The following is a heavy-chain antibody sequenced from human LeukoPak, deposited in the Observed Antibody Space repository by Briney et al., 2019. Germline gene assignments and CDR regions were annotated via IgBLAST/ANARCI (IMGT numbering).Heavy chain of an antibody. CDR2: ISSSSSYI. D-gene: IGHD6-6*01. CDR1: GFTFSSYS. J-gene: IGHJ4*02. Sequence: PGGSLRLSCAASGFTFSSYSMNWVRQAPGKGLEWVSSISSSSSYIYYADSVKGRFTISRDNAKNSLYLQMNSLRAEDTAVYYCATASIAARRPDYWGQGTLVTVSS. V-gene: IGHV3-21*01. CDR3: ATASIAARRPDY.